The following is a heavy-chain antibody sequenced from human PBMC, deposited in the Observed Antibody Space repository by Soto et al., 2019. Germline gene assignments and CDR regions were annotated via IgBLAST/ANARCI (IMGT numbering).Heavy chain of an antibody. D-gene: IGHD6-13*01. J-gene: IGHJ4*02. CDR3: ARESIGGKQQLYDY. CDR1: GYTFTGYY. V-gene: IGHV1-2*04. Sequence: ASVKVSCKASGYTFTGYYMHWVRQAPGQGLEWMGWINPNSGGTNYAQKFQGWVTMTRDTSISTAYMELSRLRSDDTAVYYCARESIGGKQQLYDYWCQGTLVTVSS. CDR2: INPNSGGT.